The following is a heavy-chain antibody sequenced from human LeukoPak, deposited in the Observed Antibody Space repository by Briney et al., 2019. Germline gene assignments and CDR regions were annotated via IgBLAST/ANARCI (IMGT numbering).Heavy chain of an antibody. CDR2: ISSSGSTI. CDR3: ARAKRDDFWSGYFYYYYYMDV. V-gene: IGHV3-11*01. Sequence: GGSLRLSCAASGFTFSDYCMSWIRQAPGKGLEWVSYISSSGSTIYYADSVKGRFTISRDNAKNSLYLQMNSLRAEDTAVYYCARAKRDDFWSGYFYYYYYMDVWGKGTTVTVSS. J-gene: IGHJ6*03. D-gene: IGHD3-3*01. CDR1: GFTFSDYC.